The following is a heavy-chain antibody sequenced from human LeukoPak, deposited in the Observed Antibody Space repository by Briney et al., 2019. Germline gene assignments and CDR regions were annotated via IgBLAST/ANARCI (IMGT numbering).Heavy chain of an antibody. CDR3: ARDGDGSYRADYYYYYYMDV. Sequence: KPSETLSLTCTVSGGSISSYYWSWIRQPAGKGLEWIGRIYTSGSTNYNPSLKSRVTMSVDTSKNQFSLKLSSVTAADTAVYYCARDGDGSYRADYYYYYYMDVWGKGTTVTVSS. CDR2: IYTSGST. D-gene: IGHD1-26*01. V-gene: IGHV4-4*07. CDR1: GGSISSYY. J-gene: IGHJ6*03.